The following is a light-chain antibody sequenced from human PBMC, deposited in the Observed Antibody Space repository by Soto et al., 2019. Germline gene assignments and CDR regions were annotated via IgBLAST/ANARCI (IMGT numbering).Light chain of an antibody. J-gene: IGKJ1*01. V-gene: IGKV1-5*01. CDR1: QSISSW. Sequence: DIEMTQSPSTLSSSVGDSVTIACRASQSISSWLAWYQQKPGIAPKLLISDASSLDSGVPSRFSGSGSGTEYPPTISSLQPDDFSTFYCQHYETYPAFGQGTKVEIK. CDR2: DAS. CDR3: QHYETYPA.